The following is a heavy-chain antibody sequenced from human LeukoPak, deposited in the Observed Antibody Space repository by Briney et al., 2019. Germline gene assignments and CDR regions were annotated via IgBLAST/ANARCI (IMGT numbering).Heavy chain of an antibody. CDR1: GFSLSTSGVG. J-gene: IGHJ4*02. D-gene: IGHD4-23*01. Sequence: SGPTLVKPTQTLTLTCTFSGFSLSTSGVGVGWIRQPPGKALEWLALIYWNDDKRYSPSLKSRLTTTKDTSKNQVVLTVTNMDPVDTATYYCAHMYGGGNSAITDYWGQGTLVTVSS. V-gene: IGHV2-5*01. CDR3: AHMYGGGNSAITDY. CDR2: IYWNDDK.